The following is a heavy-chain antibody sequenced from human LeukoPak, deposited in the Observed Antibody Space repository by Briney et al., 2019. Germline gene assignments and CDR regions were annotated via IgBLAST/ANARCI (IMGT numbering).Heavy chain of an antibody. CDR1: GFTFDDYA. J-gene: IGHJ4*02. V-gene: IGHV3-9*01. D-gene: IGHD6-13*01. Sequence: PGSSLRLSCAASGFTFDDYAMHWVRQAPGKGLEWVSGISWNSGSIGYADSVKGRFTISRDNAKNSLYLQMNSLRAEDTALYYCAKDLGYSSSWYYFDYWGQGTLVTVS. CDR3: AKDLGYSSSWYYFDY. CDR2: ISWNSGSI.